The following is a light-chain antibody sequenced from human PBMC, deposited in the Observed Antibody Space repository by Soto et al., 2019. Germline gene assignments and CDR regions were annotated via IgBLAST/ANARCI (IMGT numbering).Light chain of an antibody. CDR2: RTS. J-gene: IGKJ5*01. CDR3: QQYNNWPPIT. Sequence: DIVLTQSPATLSVSPGERVTLSCRASQSLSVNLAWYQRKPGQAPRLLIHRTSTRATGIPARFSGSGSGTEFTLTISSLQSEDSAVYYCQQYNNWPPITFGQGTRLEIK. V-gene: IGKV3-15*01. CDR1: QSLSVN.